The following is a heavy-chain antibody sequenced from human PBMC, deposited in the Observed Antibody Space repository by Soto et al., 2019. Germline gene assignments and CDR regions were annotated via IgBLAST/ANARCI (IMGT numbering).Heavy chain of an antibody. CDR1: GGSISSYY. CDR3: ARHGTLHGDNDS. D-gene: IGHD4-17*01. V-gene: IGHV4-59*08. CDR2: IYYSGST. J-gene: IGHJ4*02. Sequence: SETLSLTCTVSGGSISSYYWTWIRQPPGKGLEWIGYIYYSGSTNYNPSLKSRVTISVDTSKNQFSLKLSSVTAADTAVYYCARHGTLHGDNDSGAQETPVPVSS.